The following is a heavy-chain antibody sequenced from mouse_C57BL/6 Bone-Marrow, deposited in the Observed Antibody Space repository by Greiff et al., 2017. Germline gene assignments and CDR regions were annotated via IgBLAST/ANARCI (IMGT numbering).Heavy chain of an antibody. V-gene: IGHV1-54*01. CDR2: INPGSGGT. D-gene: IGHD4-1*01. CDR1: GYAFTNYL. J-gene: IGHJ3*01. CDR3: ARSKNCDSWFAY. Sequence: VQLQQSGAELVRPGTSVKVSCKASGYAFTNYLLEWVKQRPGQGLEWIEVINPGSGGTNYNEKFKGKATLTADKSSSTAYILLSSLTSEDSAVYLCARSKNCDSWFAYWGQGTLVTVSA.